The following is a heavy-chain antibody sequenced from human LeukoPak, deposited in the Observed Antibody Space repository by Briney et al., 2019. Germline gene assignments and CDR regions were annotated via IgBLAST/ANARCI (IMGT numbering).Heavy chain of an antibody. D-gene: IGHD6-13*01. CDR2: ISSSSSTI. CDR1: GFTFSSYS. CDR3: ANIRAGAGDFDH. Sequence: PGGSLRLSCAASGFTFSSYSMSWVRQAPGKGLEWVSYISSSSSTIYYADSVKGRFTISRDNAKNSLYLQLNTLRAEDTAVYYCANIRAGAGDFDHWGQGSLVTVSS. J-gene: IGHJ4*02. V-gene: IGHV3-48*01.